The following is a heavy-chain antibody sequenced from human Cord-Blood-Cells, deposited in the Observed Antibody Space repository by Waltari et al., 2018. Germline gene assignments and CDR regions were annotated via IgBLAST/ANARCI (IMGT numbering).Heavy chain of an antibody. J-gene: IGHJ4*02. Sequence: QVQLVQSGAEVKKPGSSVKVSCKASGGTFSSYAISWVRQAPGQGLEWMGEFIPIVGRAKDAQKCQGRGTITADESTRTAYMERSSVRAEVTAVYYCAVHGGGIKGGLYFDYWGQGTLVTVSS. D-gene: IGHD3-16*01. CDR3: AVHGGGIKGGLYFDY. V-gene: IGHV1-69*01. CDR2: FIPIVGRA. CDR1: GGTFSSYA.